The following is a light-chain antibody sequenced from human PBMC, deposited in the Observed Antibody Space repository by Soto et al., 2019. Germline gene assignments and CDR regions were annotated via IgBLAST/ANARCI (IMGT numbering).Light chain of an antibody. J-gene: IGLJ3*02. CDR1: SRDVGGYNY. CDR3: GSYAGSNSWV. Sequence: QSVLTQPPSASGSPGQSVTISCTGTSRDVGGYNYVSWYQLRPGKAPKLMIYEVTKRPSGVPDRFSGSKSGNTASLTLSGLQAEDEADYHCGSYAGSNSWVFGGGTQLTVL. CDR2: EVT. V-gene: IGLV2-8*01.